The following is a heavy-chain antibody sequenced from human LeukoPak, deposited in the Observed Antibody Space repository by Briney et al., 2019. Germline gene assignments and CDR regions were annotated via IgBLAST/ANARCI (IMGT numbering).Heavy chain of an antibody. Sequence: SETLSLTCTVSGGSISSGGYFWTWIRQHPGKGLEWIGYIHYSGNTYYNPSLKSRITISVDTSKNQFSLKLSSVTAADTAVYYCARDRPPLNYFYYGLDVWGQGTTVTVSS. V-gene: IGHV4-31*03. CDR2: IHYSGNT. CDR3: ARDRPPLNYFYYGLDV. J-gene: IGHJ6*02. CDR1: GGSISSGGYF.